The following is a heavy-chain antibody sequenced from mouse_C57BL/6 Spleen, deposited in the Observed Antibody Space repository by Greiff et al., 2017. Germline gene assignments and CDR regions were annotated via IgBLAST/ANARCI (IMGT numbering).Heavy chain of an antibody. Sequence: VQLQQSGAELMKPGASVKLSCKATGYTFTGYWIEWVKQRPGHGLEWIGEILPGSGSTNYTEKFKGKATFTADTSSNTAYMQLSSLTTEDSAIYYCARNFFAYWGQGTLVTVSA. V-gene: IGHV1-9*01. CDR3: ARNFFAY. CDR2: ILPGSGST. CDR1: GYTFTGYW. J-gene: IGHJ3*01.